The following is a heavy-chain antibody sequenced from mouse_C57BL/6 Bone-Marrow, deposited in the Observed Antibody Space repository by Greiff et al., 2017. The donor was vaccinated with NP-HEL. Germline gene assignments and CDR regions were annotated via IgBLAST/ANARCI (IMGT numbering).Heavy chain of an antibody. D-gene: IGHD2-4*01. Sequence: DVQLQESGGGLVQSGRSLRLSCATSGFTFSDFYMEWVRQAPGKGLEWIAASRNKANDYTTEYSASVKGRFIVSRDTSQSILYLQMNALRAEDTAIYYCARGSYDYERAMDYWGQGTSVTVSS. CDR2: SRNKANDYTT. V-gene: IGHV7-1*01. CDR3: ARGSYDYERAMDY. J-gene: IGHJ4*01. CDR1: GFTFSDFY.